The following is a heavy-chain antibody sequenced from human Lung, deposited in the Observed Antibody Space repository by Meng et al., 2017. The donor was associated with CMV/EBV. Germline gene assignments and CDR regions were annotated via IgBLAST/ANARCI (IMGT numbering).Heavy chain of an antibody. V-gene: IGHV3-30*04. CDR3: TRGGGTISIFGVARIVGGMDV. CDR2: ISYDGSNK. CDR1: GFTFSSYA. D-gene: IGHD3-3*01. J-gene: IGHJ6*02. Sequence: SCAASGFTFSSYAMHWVRQAPGKGLEWVAVISYDGSNKYYADSVKGRFTISRDNSKNTLYLQMNSLRVEDTAVYYCTRGGGTISIFGVARIVGGMDVWGQGNXVNGAS.